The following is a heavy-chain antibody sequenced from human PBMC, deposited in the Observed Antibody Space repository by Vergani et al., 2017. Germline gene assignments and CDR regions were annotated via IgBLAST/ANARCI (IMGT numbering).Heavy chain of an antibody. CDR1: GFTFSSYA. V-gene: IGHV3-23*04. D-gene: IGHD3-9*01. Sequence: EVQLVESGGGLVQPGGSLRLSCAASGFTFSSYAMSWVRQAPGKGLEWVSAISGSGGSTYDADSVKGRFTMTRDTSISTAYMELSRLRSDDTSVYYCAGDAVTYYDILTGYYRYRYYYMDVWGKGTTVTVSS. J-gene: IGHJ6*03. CDR2: ISGSGGST. CDR3: AGDAVTYYDILTGYYRYRYYYMDV.